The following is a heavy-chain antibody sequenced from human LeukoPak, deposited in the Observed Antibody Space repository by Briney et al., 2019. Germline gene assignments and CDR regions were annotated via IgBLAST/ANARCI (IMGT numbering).Heavy chain of an antibody. CDR1: GYTFTSYG. CDR3: ARDAPHWVRGVDPFDY. V-gene: IGHV1-18*01. D-gene: IGHD3-10*01. J-gene: IGHJ4*02. Sequence: ASVKVSCKASGYTFTSYGISWVRQAPGQGLEWMGWTSAYNGNTNYAQKLQGRVTMTTDTSTSTAYMELRSLRSDDTAVYYCARDAPHWVRGVDPFDYWGQGTLVTVSS. CDR2: TSAYNGNT.